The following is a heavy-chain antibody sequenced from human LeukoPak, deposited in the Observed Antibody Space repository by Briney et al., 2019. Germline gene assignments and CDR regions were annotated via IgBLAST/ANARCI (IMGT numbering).Heavy chain of an antibody. J-gene: IGHJ5*02. CDR1: GFTSSDYY. CDR2: ISSSGSTI. CDR3: ARGRRRGVVPAATWFDP. D-gene: IGHD2-2*01. V-gene: IGHV3-11*01. Sequence: PGGSLRLSCAASGFTSSDYYMSWIRQAPGKGLEWVSYISSSGSTIYYADSVKGRFTISRDNAKNSLYLQMNSLRAEDTAVYYCARGRRRGVVPAATWFDPWGQGTLVTVSS.